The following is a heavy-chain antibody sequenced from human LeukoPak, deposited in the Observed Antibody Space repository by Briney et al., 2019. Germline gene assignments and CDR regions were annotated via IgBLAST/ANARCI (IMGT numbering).Heavy chain of an antibody. J-gene: IGHJ5*02. CDR1: GYSINSGDC. CDR2: VSHSGHP. D-gene: IGHD2-2*02. Sequence: SETLSLTCTVSGYSINSGDCWGWIRQVPGKGPEWIASVSHSGHPYYNPSLKSRVTIFADTSNSQFSLQLSSVTAADTAVYYCARDGGSYYTASPNSWFGPWGQGTLVTVSS. CDR3: ARDGGSYYTASPNSWFGP. V-gene: IGHV4-38-2*02.